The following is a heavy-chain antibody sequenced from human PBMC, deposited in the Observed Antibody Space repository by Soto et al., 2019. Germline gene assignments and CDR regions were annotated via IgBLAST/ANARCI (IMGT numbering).Heavy chain of an antibody. J-gene: IGHJ6*02. Sequence: GGSLRLSCAASGFTFSSYSMNWVRQAPGKGLEWVSSISSSSSYIYYADSVKGRFTISRYNAKNSLYLQMNSLRAEDTAVYYCAREKWEPPHGMDVWGQGTTVTVSS. CDR3: AREKWEPPHGMDV. D-gene: IGHD1-26*01. CDR1: GFTFSSYS. CDR2: ISSSSSYI. V-gene: IGHV3-21*01.